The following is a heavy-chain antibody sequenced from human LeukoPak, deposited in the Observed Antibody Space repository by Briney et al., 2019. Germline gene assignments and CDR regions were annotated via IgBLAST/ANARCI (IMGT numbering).Heavy chain of an antibody. CDR1: GGSISSRSYY. J-gene: IGHJ6*03. V-gene: IGHV4-39*01. CDR3: ARLYSYGLHYNYYMDV. CDR2: INHSGST. Sequence: SETLSLTCTVSGGSISSRSYYWGWIRQPPGKGLEWIGEINHSGSTNYNASLKSRVTISVDTSKNQFSLKLSSVTAADTAVYYCARLYSYGLHYNYYMDVWGKGTTVTISS. D-gene: IGHD5-18*01.